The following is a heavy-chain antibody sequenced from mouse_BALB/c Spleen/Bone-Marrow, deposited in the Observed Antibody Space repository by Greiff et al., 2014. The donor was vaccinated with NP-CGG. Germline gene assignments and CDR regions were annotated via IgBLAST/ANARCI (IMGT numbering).Heavy chain of an antibody. CDR1: GFSLTSYG. D-gene: IGHD2-4*01. J-gene: IGHJ3*01. CDR2: IWAGGST. V-gene: IGHV2-9*02. Sequence: QVHVKQSGPGLVAPSQSLSITCTVSGFSLTSYGVHWVRQPPGKGLEWLGVIWAGGSTNYNSALMSRLSISKDNSKSQVFLKMNSLQTDDTAMYYCARDLSTMITTGFAYWGQGTLVTVSA. CDR3: ARDLSTMITTGFAY.